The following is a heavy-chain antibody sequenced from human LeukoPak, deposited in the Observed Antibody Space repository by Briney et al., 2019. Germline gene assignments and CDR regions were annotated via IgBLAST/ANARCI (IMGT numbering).Heavy chain of an antibody. D-gene: IGHD1-26*01. Sequence: GGSLRLSCAASGFTFDNYAMSWVRQAPGKGLEWVSVISGSGSSTYYADSVKGRFTISRDNSKNTLYLQMNSLRAEDTAVYYCSKEGSGSLYYMDVWGKGTTVIVSS. CDR3: SKEGSGSLYYMDV. V-gene: IGHV3-23*01. CDR1: GFTFDNYA. J-gene: IGHJ6*03. CDR2: ISGSGSST.